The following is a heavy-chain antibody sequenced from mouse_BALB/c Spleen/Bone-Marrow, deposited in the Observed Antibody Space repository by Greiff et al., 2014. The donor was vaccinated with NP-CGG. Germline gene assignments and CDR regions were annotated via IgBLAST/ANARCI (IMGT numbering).Heavy chain of an antibody. J-gene: IGHJ4*01. V-gene: IGHV5-4*02. CDR2: ISDGGGYT. CDR3: ARSGERYGAMDY. CDR1: ELTFSDYY. Sequence: DVMLVESGGGLVKPGGSLKLSCAASELTFSDYYMYWVRQTPEKRLEWVATISDGGGYTYYPDSVWGRFTISRDNAKNNLYLQMSSLKSEDAAMYYCARSGERYGAMDYWGQGTSVNVFS. D-gene: IGHD2-10*02.